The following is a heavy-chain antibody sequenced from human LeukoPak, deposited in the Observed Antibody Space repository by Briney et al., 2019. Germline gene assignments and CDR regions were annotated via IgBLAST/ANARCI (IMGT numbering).Heavy chain of an antibody. J-gene: IGHJ4*02. V-gene: IGHV3-21*01. CDR1: GFTFSSYS. Sequence: GGSLRLSCAASGFTFSSYSMNWVRQAPGKGPEWVSSISSSSSYIYYADSVKGRFTISRDNAKNSLYLQMNSLRAEDTAVYYCAALSSSRPFDYWGQGTLVTVSS. CDR2: ISSSSSYI. CDR3: AALSSSRPFDY. D-gene: IGHD6-6*01.